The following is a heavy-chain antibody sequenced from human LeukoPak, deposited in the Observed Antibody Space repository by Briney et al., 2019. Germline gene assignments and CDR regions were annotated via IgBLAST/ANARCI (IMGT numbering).Heavy chain of an antibody. CDR3: AKDKGYHTTWFDY. Sequence: AGGSLRLSCAASGFTFSSYEMNWVRQAPGKGLEWVSYISSSGSTIYYADSVKGRFTISRDNSKNTLYLQMNSLRAEDTAVYYCAKDKGYHTTWFDYWGQGTLVTVSS. CDR2: ISSSGSTI. D-gene: IGHD5-12*01. J-gene: IGHJ4*02. CDR1: GFTFSSYE. V-gene: IGHV3-48*03.